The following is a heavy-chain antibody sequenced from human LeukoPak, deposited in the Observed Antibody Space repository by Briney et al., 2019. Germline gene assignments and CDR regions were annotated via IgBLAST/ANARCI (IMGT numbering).Heavy chain of an antibody. J-gene: IGHJ6*02. CDR3: ARVGRGYYGMDV. V-gene: IGHV3-48*03. CDR1: GFTFSSYE. D-gene: IGHD3/OR15-3a*01. CDR2: ISSSGSTI. Sequence: GGSLRLSCAASGFTFSSYEMNWARQAPGKGLKWLSYISSSGSTIYYADSVKGRFTISRDNAKNSLYLQMNSLRAEDTAVYYCARVGRGYYGMDVWGQGTTVTVSS.